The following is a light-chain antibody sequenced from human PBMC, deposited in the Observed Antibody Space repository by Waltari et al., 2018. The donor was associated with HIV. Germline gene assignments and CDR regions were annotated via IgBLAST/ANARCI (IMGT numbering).Light chain of an antibody. CDR3: QSFDRTLSSYV. CDR2: GAT. CDR1: TSSIGPNFD. Sequence: QAALTQPPSLSGAPGQRLAISCTGNTSSIGPNFDVHWYPFVAGAVPKRFLYGATKRPTGLSDRFSGSRSDTSASLAITGLRADDEATYYCQSFDRTLSSYVFGTGTTVSVL. J-gene: IGLJ1*01. V-gene: IGLV1-40*01.